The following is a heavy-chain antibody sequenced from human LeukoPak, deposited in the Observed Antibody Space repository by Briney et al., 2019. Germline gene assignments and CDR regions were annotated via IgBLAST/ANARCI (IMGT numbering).Heavy chain of an antibody. V-gene: IGHV3-48*02. CDR1: GFTFSSYS. CDR2: INHNGKII. J-gene: IGHJ4*02. CDR3: ARDNDWAFDY. D-gene: IGHD3-9*01. Sequence: GGSLRLSCAASGFTFSSYSMNWVRQAPGKGLEWVSYINHNGKIIYYADSVKGRFTISRDNAKNSLYLQMNSLRDEDTAVYYCARDNDWAFDYWGQGTLVTVSS.